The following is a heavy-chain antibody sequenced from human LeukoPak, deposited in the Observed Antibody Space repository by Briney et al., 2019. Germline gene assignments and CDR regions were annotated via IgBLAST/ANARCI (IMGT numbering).Heavy chain of an antibody. CDR1: GYTFTSYG. D-gene: IGHD3-16*02. V-gene: IGHV1-18*01. CDR3: ARNGYDYVWGSYRFDAFDI. Sequence: AASVKVSCKASGYTFTSYGISWVRQAPGQGLEGMGWISAYNGNTNYAQKLQGRVTMTTDTSTSTAYMELRSLRSDDTAVYYCARNGYDYVWGSYRFDAFDIWGQGTMVTVSS. CDR2: ISAYNGNT. J-gene: IGHJ3*02.